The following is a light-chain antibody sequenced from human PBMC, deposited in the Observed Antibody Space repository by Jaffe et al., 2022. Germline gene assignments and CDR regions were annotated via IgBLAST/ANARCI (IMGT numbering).Light chain of an antibody. J-gene: IGKJ2*01. CDR3: QQYSLYPRS. CDR2: GAS. CDR1: QHIAGS. V-gene: IGKV1-8*01. Sequence: AIRMTQSPSSISASPGDRVTITCRASQHIAGSLAWYQQKLGKAPRLLIFGASTLQSGVPRRFSGSGSGTEYTLTINSVQSEDFATYYCQQYSLYPRSFGQGTKLEIK.